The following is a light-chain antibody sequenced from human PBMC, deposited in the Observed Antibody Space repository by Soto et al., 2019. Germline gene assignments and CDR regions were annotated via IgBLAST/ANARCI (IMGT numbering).Light chain of an antibody. Sequence: EIVMTQSPATLSVSPGERATLSCRASQSVSSNLAWYQQKPGQAPRLLIYGASTRATGIPARFSGSGSGTEFTLTISSLQPEDFAVYSCQQYNNWHLYTFGQGTKLPSK. J-gene: IGKJ2*01. V-gene: IGKV3-15*01. CDR3: QQYNNWHLYT. CDR1: QSVSSN. CDR2: GAS.